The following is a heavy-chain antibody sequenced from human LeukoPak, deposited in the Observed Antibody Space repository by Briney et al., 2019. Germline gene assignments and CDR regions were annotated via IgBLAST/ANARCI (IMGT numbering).Heavy chain of an antibody. J-gene: IGHJ5*02. Sequence: ASVKVSCKASGYTFTSYGISWVRQAPGQGLEWMGWISAYNGNTNYAQKLQGRVTITADESTSTAYMELSSLRSEDTAVYYCARDFRGAAAGTRWFDPWGQGTLVTVSS. CDR3: ARDFRGAAAGTRWFDP. CDR2: ISAYNGNT. CDR1: GYTFTSYG. D-gene: IGHD6-13*01. V-gene: IGHV1-18*01.